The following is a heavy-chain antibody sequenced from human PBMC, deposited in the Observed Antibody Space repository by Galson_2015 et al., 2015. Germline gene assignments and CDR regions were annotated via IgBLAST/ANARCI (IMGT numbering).Heavy chain of an antibody. Sequence: LRLSCAASGFTFSSYSMNWVRQAPGKGLEWVSYISSSSSTIYYADSVKGRFTISRDNAKNSLYLQMNSLRDEDTAVYYCARGDGHDYSNPGYGMDVWGQGTTVTVSS. CDR2: ISSSSSTI. CDR3: ARGDGHDYSNPGYGMDV. CDR1: GFTFSSYS. D-gene: IGHD4-11*01. V-gene: IGHV3-48*02. J-gene: IGHJ6*02.